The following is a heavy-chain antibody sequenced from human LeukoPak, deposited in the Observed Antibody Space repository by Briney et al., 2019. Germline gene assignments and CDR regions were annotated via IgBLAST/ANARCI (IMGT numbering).Heavy chain of an antibody. V-gene: IGHV4-59*08. Sequence: PSETLSLTCTVSGGSINNYYWSWIRQPPGKGLEWIGYIYYRGSTNYNPSLKSRVTFSVDTSKNQFSLKLSSVTAADTAVYYCARHVGVGATLFDYWGQGTLVTVSS. CDR2: IYYRGST. D-gene: IGHD1-26*01. J-gene: IGHJ4*02. CDR1: GGSINNYY. CDR3: ARHVGVGATLFDY.